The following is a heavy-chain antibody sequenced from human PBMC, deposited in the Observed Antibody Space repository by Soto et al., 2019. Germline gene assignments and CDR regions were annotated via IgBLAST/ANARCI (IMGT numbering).Heavy chain of an antibody. D-gene: IGHD3-10*01. Sequence: PGESLKISCKGSGYSFTSSWIRWVRQMPGKGLEWMGRIDPSDSYTNYSPSFQGHVTISADRSISTAYLQMNSLRAEDTAVYYCATRSSLLWFGGLLYRQDYYYYYGMDVWGQGTTVTVSS. J-gene: IGHJ6*02. CDR1: GYSFTSSW. CDR2: IDPSDSYT. CDR3: ATRSSLLWFGGLLYRQDYYYYYGMDV. V-gene: IGHV5-10-1*01.